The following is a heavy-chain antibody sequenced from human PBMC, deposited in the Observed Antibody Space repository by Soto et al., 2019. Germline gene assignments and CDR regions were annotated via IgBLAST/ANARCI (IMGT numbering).Heavy chain of an antibody. Sequence: EVQLLESGGGLVQPGGSLRLSCAASGFNFGNYAVSWVRQAPGRGLEWVATISGGGDQTFYADSVKGRFIISRDNSENALYLQMNGLRAEDTAVYYCAKVVIFYYFEYWGQGTLVTVSS. CDR3: AKVVIFYYFEY. CDR2: ISGGGDQT. J-gene: IGHJ4*02. V-gene: IGHV3-23*01. CDR1: GFNFGNYA. D-gene: IGHD2-2*01.